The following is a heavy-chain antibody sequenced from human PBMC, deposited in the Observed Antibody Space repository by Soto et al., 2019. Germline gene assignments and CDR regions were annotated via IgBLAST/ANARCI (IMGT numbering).Heavy chain of an antibody. Sequence: SVKVSCKASGGTFSSYALSWVRQAPGQGLEWMGGIIPFFGKAYYTQKFQGRVTITADESTSTAYMEMSSLRSDDTALYYCAINRLPVKGYCGFTNCSASYHYAMDVWSKGT. CDR1: GGTFSSYA. V-gene: IGHV1-69*13. J-gene: IGHJ6*04. D-gene: IGHD2-2*01. CDR2: IIPFFGKA. CDR3: AINRLPVKGYCGFTNCSASYHYAMDV.